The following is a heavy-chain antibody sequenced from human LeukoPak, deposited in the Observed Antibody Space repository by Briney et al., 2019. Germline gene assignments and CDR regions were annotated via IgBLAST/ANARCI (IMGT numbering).Heavy chain of an antibody. Sequence: SVKVSCKASGGTFSSYATSWVRQAPGQGLEWMGRIIPILGIANYAQKFQGRVTITADKSTSTAYMELSSLRSEDTAVYYCARYDSSGYGAFDIWGQGTMVTVSS. CDR1: GGTFSSYA. J-gene: IGHJ3*02. CDR2: IIPILGIA. D-gene: IGHD3-22*01. CDR3: ARYDSSGYGAFDI. V-gene: IGHV1-69*04.